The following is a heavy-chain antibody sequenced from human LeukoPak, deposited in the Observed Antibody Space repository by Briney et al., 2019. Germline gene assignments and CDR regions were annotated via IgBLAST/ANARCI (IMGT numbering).Heavy chain of an antibody. CDR1: GGSLSSYY. D-gene: IGHD2-2*01. CDR2: IYYSGST. CDR3: ARDNCSSTSCPEDYYMDV. J-gene: IGHJ6*03. Sequence: SETLSLTCTVSGGSLSSYYWSWIRQPPGKGLEGIGYIYYSGSTNYNPSLKSRVTISVDTSKNQFSLKLSSVTAADTAVYYCARDNCSSTSCPEDYYMDVWGKGTTVTVSS. V-gene: IGHV4-59*01.